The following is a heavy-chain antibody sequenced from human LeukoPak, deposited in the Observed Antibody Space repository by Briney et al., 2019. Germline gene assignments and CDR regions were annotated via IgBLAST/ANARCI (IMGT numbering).Heavy chain of an antibody. CDR3: ARGGPNSFYYAILTGYDYYYGMDV. CDR1: GFTFSSYS. Sequence: GGSLRLSCAASGFTFSSYSMNWVRQAPGKGLEWVSSISSSSSYIYYADSVKGRFTISRDNAKNSLYLQMNSLRAEDTAVYYCARGGPNSFYYAILTGYDYYYGMDVWGQGTTVTVSS. J-gene: IGHJ6*02. CDR2: ISSSSSYI. V-gene: IGHV3-21*01. D-gene: IGHD3-9*01.